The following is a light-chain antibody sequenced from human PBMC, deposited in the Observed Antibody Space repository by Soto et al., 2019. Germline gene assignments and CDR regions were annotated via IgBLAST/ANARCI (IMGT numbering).Light chain of an antibody. Sequence: DIQMTQSPSTLSASVGDRVTITCRASQSISDWLAWFQLKPGKAPKLLIYDASSLESGVPSRFSGSGSGTEFTLTISRLQPDEFATYYCQQYNNYSTFVQGTKGEIK. CDR3: QQYNNYST. CDR1: QSISDW. V-gene: IGKV1-5*01. J-gene: IGKJ1*01. CDR2: DAS.